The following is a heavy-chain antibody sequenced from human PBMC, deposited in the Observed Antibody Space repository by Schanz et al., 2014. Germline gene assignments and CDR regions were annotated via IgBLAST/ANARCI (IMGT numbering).Heavy chain of an antibody. CDR2: INPNSGGT. D-gene: IGHD3-10*01. Sequence: QVQLVQSGVEVKKPGASVKVSCKASGYSFTGYYMNWVRQAPGQGLEWMGWINPNSGGTNFAQKFQGRVTVTRDTSISTAYMELGSLRFDDTAVYYCAREGTIIRGLTGWFDPWGQGTLVTVSS. CDR3: AREGTIIRGLTGWFDP. V-gene: IGHV1-2*02. CDR1: GYSFTGYY. J-gene: IGHJ5*02.